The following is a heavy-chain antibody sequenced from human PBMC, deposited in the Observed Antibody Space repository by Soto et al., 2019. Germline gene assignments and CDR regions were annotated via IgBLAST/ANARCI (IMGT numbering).Heavy chain of an antibody. Sequence: ASVKVSCKVSGYTLTELSMQWVRQAPGKGLEWMGGFDPEDGETIYAQKFQGRVTMTEDTSTDTAYMELSSLRSEDTAVYYCATALVPAALWWFDPWGQGTLVTVSS. CDR2: FDPEDGET. CDR1: GYTLTELS. J-gene: IGHJ5*02. CDR3: ATALVPAALWWFDP. D-gene: IGHD2-2*01. V-gene: IGHV1-24*01.